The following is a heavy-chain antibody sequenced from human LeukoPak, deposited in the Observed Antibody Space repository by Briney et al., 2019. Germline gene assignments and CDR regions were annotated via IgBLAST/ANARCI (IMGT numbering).Heavy chain of an antibody. D-gene: IGHD3-16*02. V-gene: IGHV3-21*01. J-gene: IGHJ4*02. CDR2: ISSSSRYI. CDR1: GFTFNTYS. Sequence: GGSLRLSCAASGFTFNTYSMNWVRQAPGKGLEWVLSISSSSRYIYYADSVKGRFTISRDNAKNSLYLQMNSLRAEDTAVYYCARDVGYRSPPDYWGQGTLVTVSS. CDR3: ARDVGYRSPPDY.